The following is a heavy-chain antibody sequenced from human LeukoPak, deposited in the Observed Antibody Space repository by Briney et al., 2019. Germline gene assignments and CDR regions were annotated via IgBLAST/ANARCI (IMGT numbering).Heavy chain of an antibody. V-gene: IGHV4-4*07. J-gene: IGHJ4*02. CDR1: GGSISSYY. D-gene: IGHD6-19*01. CDR3: ASGLSSGWYNY. CDR2: IYTSGST. Sequence: PSETLSLTCTVSGGSISSYYWSWIRQPAGKGLEWIGRIYTSGSTNYNPSLKSRVTMSVDTSKNQFSPKLSSVTAADTAVYYCASGLSSGWYNYWGQGTLVTVSS.